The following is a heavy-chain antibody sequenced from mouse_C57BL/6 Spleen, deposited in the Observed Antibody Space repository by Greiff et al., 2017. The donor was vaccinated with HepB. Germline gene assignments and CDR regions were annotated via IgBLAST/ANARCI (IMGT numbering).Heavy chain of an antibody. D-gene: IGHD2-1*01. V-gene: IGHV2-5*01. CDR3: AKPALYYGNYEGYAMDY. Sequence: QVHVKQSGPGLVQPSQSLSITCTVSGFSLTSYGVHWVRQSPGKGLEWLGVIWRGGSTDYNAAFMSRLSITKDNSKSQVFFKMNSLQADDTAIYYCAKPALYYGNYEGYAMDYWGQGTSVTVSS. J-gene: IGHJ4*01. CDR1: GFSLTSYG. CDR2: IWRGGST.